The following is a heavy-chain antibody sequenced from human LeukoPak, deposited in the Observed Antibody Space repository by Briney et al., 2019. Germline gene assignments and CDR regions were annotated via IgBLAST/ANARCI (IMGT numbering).Heavy chain of an antibody. CDR1: GGSLSTYY. CDR2: VYYTGST. Sequence: SETLSLTCSISGGSLSTYYWTWVRQPPGKSLEWIGCVYYTGSTVYNPSLRSRLALSIDTSNNQFSLKLNSVTAADTAVYFCARSGDEYDSTGFDHWGQGILVTVSS. CDR3: ARSGDEYDSTGFDH. D-gene: IGHD2/OR15-2a*01. J-gene: IGHJ4*02. V-gene: IGHV4-59*08.